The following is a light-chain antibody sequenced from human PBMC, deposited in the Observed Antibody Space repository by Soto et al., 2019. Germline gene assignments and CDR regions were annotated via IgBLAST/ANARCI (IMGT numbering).Light chain of an antibody. V-gene: IGKV3-20*01. CDR3: QQFSSYPLT. Sequence: EIVLTQSPGTLSLSPGERAILSCRASQTVRNNYLAWYQQKPGQAPRLLIYDASSRATGIPDRFSGGGSGTDFTLTISRLEPEDFAVYYCQQFSSYPLTFGGGTKVDI. J-gene: IGKJ4*01. CDR1: QTVRNNY. CDR2: DAS.